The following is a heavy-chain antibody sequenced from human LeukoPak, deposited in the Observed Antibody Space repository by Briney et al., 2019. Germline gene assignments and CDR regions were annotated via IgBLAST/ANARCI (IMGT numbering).Heavy chain of an antibody. CDR1: GFALSGYW. Sequence: PGGSLRLSCAASGFALSGYWMNWVRQAPGKGLEWVASVNQGGSETYYVDSMKGRFTISRDNAENSLYLQMNSLRAEDTAVYYRARYDSSGRAIDYWGQGTLVTVSS. CDR3: ARYDSSGRAIDY. J-gene: IGHJ4*02. D-gene: IGHD3-22*01. CDR2: VNQGGSET. V-gene: IGHV3-7*01.